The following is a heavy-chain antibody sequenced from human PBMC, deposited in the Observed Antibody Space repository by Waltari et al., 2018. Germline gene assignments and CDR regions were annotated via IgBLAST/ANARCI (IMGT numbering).Heavy chain of an antibody. J-gene: IGHJ6*03. CDR2: INHSVTT. Sequence: QVQPQQWGAGLVKPSETLSLPCAVQGGSLSGYYWRWIRHPPGKGLEWIGEINHSVTTNYNPSLKSRVTISVDTSKNQFSLKLSSVTAADTAVYYCARLGKLSGSYYRNYYYMDVWDRGTTVTVSS. V-gene: IGHV4-34*01. D-gene: IGHD1-26*01. CDR1: GGSLSGYY. CDR3: ARLGKLSGSYYRNYYYMDV.